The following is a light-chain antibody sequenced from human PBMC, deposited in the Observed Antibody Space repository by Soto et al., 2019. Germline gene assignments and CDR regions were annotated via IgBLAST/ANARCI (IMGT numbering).Light chain of an antibody. Sequence: QSVLTQPPYASGSPGQSVTISCTGTRSDVGGYNYVSWYQQHPGKAPKVMIYEVSKRPSGVPDRFSGSKSGKTASLTVSGLQAEDEADYYCSSYGGNNNLVFGGGTKLPVL. J-gene: IGLJ2*01. CDR1: RSDVGGYNY. V-gene: IGLV2-8*01. CDR2: EVS. CDR3: SSYGGNNNLV.